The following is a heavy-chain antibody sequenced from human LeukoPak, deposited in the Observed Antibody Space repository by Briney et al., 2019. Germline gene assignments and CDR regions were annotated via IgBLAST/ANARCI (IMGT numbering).Heavy chain of an antibody. Sequence: PGGTQRLSCAASGFTFSSYGMSWVRQAPGKGLEWVSAISGRGGSTFYADSVKGRFTISRDNSKNTLYLQMNSLRAEDTAVYYCAKVSAGVVVVAAARLNYYYYYMDVWGKGTTVTVSS. CDR2: ISGRGGST. CDR1: GFTFSSYG. D-gene: IGHD2-15*01. V-gene: IGHV3-23*01. CDR3: AKVSAGVVVVAAARLNYYYYYMDV. J-gene: IGHJ6*03.